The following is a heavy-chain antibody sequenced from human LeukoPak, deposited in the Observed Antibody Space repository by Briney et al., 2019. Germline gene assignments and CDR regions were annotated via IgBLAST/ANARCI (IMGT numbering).Heavy chain of an antibody. CDR2: IYYSGST. V-gene: IGHV4-59*01. Sequence: PSETLSLTCAVYGGSFSGYYWSWIRQPPGKGLEWIGYIYYSGSTNYNPSLKSRVTISVDTSKNQFSLKLSSVTAADTAVYYCARLHFGVVSWGQGTLVTVSS. CDR3: ARLHFGVVS. CDR1: GGSFSGYY. D-gene: IGHD3-3*01. J-gene: IGHJ4*02.